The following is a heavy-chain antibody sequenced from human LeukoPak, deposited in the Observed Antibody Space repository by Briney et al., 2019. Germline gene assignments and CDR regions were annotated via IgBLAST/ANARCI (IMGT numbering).Heavy chain of an antibody. J-gene: IGHJ4*02. CDR3: ATTSATYYDFWSENYYFDY. CDR2: IYHSGST. V-gene: IGHV4-38-2*02. CDR1: GYSISSGYY. D-gene: IGHD3-3*01. Sequence: SETLSLTCTVSGYSISSGYYWGWIRQPPGKGLEWIGSIYHSGSTYYNPSLKSRVTISVDTSKNQFSLKLSSVTAADTAVYYCATTSATYYDFWSENYYFDYWGQGTLVTVSS.